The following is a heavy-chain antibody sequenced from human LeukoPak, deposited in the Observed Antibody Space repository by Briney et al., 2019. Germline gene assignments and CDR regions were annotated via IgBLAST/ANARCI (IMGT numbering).Heavy chain of an antibody. CDR3: AKGAYDYIEIAYFDY. D-gene: IGHD5-12*01. CDR2: IIGSSGST. J-gene: IGHJ4*02. CDR1: GLSFNNYA. V-gene: IGHV3-23*01. Sequence: GGSLRLSCVASGLSFNNYAMNWVRQAPGKGLEWVSLIIGSSGSTFYADSVKGRFTISRDKSKNTLYLQMNSLRAEDTAVYYCAKGAYDYIEIAYFDYWGQGSLVTVSS.